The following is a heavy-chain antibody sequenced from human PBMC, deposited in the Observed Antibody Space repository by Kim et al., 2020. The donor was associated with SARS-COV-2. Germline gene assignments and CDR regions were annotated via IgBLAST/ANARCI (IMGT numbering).Heavy chain of an antibody. CDR3: ARGYYGGNNFDC. D-gene: IGHD4-17*01. V-gene: IGHV4-34*01. Sequence: NYNPSLKSRVTISVDTSKNQFSLKLSSVTAADTAVYYCARGYYGGNNFDCWGQGTLVTVSS. J-gene: IGHJ4*02.